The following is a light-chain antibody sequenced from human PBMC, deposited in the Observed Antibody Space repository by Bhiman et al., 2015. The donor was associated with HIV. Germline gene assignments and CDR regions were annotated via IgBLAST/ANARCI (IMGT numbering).Light chain of an antibody. V-gene: IGLV2-18*02. CDR3: SSYISSSTDNYV. CDR2: EVR. J-gene: IGLJ1*01. CDR1: SSDIGNYNS. Sequence: QSALTQPPSASGSAGQSVSISCTGTSSDIGNYNSVSWYQQHPGKAPRLLYEVRKRRSGVPDRFSGAKSGITASLTISGLQADDEADYYCSSYISSSTDNYVFGTGTKVTVL.